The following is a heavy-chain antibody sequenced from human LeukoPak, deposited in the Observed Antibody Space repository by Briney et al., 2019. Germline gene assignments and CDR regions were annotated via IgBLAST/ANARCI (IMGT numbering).Heavy chain of an antibody. D-gene: IGHD4-23*01. CDR2: ISSDGNNE. Sequence: PGASLRLSCAASGFTFSSYTLYWVRQAPGEGLEWVARISSDGNNEYYADSVKGRFTVSKDNSQNMLYLQLNNVRLEDTAMYYCARINSDGTFGPPDYWGLGTLVSVSS. CDR3: ARINSDGTFGPPDY. CDR1: GFTFSSYT. J-gene: IGHJ4*02. V-gene: IGHV3-30*04.